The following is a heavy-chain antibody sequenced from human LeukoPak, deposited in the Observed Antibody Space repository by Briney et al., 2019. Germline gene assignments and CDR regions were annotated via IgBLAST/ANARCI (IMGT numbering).Heavy chain of an antibody. CDR3: AKDLGYGGNPPVYFDY. CDR1: GFTFSSYS. Sequence: PGGSLRLSCAASGFTFSSYSMNWVRQAPGKGLEWVSGISDSGVSTYYADSVKGRFTVSRDNSKNTLYLQMNSLRAEDTAVYYCAKDLGYGGNPPVYFDYWGQGTLVTVSS. J-gene: IGHJ4*02. CDR2: ISDSGVST. D-gene: IGHD4-23*01. V-gene: IGHV3-23*01.